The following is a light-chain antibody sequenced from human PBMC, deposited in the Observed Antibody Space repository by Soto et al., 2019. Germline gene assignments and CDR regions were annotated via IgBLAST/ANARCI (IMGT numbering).Light chain of an antibody. V-gene: IGKV3-20*01. J-gene: IGKJ1*01. Sequence: ESVLTQSPGTLALSPGERATLSCMASQSVSSSYLAWYQQKPGQAPRLLIYGASSRATGIPDRFSGSGSGTDFTLTISRLEPEDFAVYYCQQYGSSPWTFCQGTKVE. CDR1: QSVSSSY. CDR3: QQYGSSPWT. CDR2: GAS.